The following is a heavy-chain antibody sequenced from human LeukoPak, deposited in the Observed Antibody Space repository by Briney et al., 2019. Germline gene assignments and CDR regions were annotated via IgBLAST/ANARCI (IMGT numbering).Heavy chain of an antibody. Sequence: EGSLRLSCAASGFSFITYNMNWVRQAPGKGLEWVSSISSTSSYIYYADSVKGRFTISRDNAKNSLYLQMNSLRAEDTAIYCARTDYGSGSYSDYWGQGTLVTVSS. J-gene: IGHJ4*02. CDR1: GFSFITYN. CDR3: ARTDYGSGSYSDY. D-gene: IGHD3-10*01. V-gene: IGHV3-21*04. CDR2: ISSTSSYI.